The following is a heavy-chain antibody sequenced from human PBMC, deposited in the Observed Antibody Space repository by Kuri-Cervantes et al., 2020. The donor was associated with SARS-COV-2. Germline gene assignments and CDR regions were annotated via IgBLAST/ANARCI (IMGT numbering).Heavy chain of an antibody. D-gene: IGHD6-19*01. CDR3: AKDLGYSSDGRDQH. CDR2: ISGSGGST. V-gene: IGHV3-23*01. Sequence: GWSLRLSCAASGFTFSSYAMSWVRQAPGKGLEWVSAISGSGGSTYDADSVKGRFTISRENSKNTLYLQMNSLRAEDTAVYYCAKDLGYSSDGRDQHWGQGTLVTVSS. J-gene: IGHJ1*01. CDR1: GFTFSSYA.